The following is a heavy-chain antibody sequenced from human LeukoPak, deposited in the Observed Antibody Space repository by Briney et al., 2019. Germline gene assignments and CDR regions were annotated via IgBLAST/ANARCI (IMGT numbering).Heavy chain of an antibody. Sequence: SETLPLTCAVYGGSFSGYYWSWIRQPPGKGLEWIGEINHSGSTNYNPSLKSRVTISVDTSKNQFSLKLSSVTAADTAVYYCARGPERRLSYDSSGDYYYYGMDVWGQGTTVTVSS. D-gene: IGHD3-22*01. V-gene: IGHV4-34*01. CDR1: GGSFSGYY. CDR2: INHSGST. CDR3: ARGPERRLSYDSSGDYYYYGMDV. J-gene: IGHJ6*02.